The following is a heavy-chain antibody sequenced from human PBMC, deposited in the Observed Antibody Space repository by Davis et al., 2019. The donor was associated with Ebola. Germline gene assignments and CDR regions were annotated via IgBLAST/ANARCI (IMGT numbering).Heavy chain of an antibody. Sequence: ASVNSCKASGYTFTSYAMHWVRQAPGQRLEWMGWINAGNGNTKYSQKFQGRVTITRDTSASTAYMELSSLRSEDTAVYYCARAEVLLWFRELSYFDYWGQGTLVTVSS. J-gene: IGHJ4*02. CDR3: ARAEVLLWFRELSYFDY. V-gene: IGHV1-3*01. CDR2: INAGNGNT. D-gene: IGHD3-10*01. CDR1: GYTFTSYA.